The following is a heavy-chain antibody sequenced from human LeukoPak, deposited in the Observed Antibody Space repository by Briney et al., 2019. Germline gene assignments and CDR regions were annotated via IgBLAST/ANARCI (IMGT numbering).Heavy chain of an antibody. CDR3: ARGQEVVAENFFYY. V-gene: IGHV4-61*02. CDR1: GGSISSGSYY. Sequence: KTSQTLSLTCTVSGGSISSGSYYWSWIRQPAGKGLEWIGRIYPSGTTNYNPSLKSRVTISVDTSKNQFSLKLRSVTAADTAVYYCARGQEVVAENFFYYWGQRTLVTVSS. CDR2: IYPSGTT. D-gene: IGHD5-12*01. J-gene: IGHJ4*02.